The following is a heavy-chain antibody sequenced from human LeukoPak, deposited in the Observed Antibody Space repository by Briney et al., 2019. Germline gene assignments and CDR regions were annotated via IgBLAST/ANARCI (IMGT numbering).Heavy chain of an antibody. CDR3: AMNLVVAATMALEGMDV. J-gene: IGHJ6*02. V-gene: IGHV1-69*13. CDR1: GGTFSSYA. CDR2: IIPIFGTA. D-gene: IGHD2-15*01. Sequence: SVKVSCKASGGTFSSYAISWVRQAPGQGLEWMGGIIPIFGTANYAQKFQGRVTITADESTSTAYMELSSLRSGDTAVYYCAMNLVVAATMALEGMDVWGQGTTVTVSS.